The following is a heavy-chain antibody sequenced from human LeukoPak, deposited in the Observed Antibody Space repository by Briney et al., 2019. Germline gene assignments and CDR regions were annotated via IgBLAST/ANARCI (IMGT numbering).Heavy chain of an antibody. Sequence: GGSLTLSCAASGFSFDDYGTSWVRLAPATSRDWVCGINWNGGSTGYADSVKGRFTISRDNAKNSLYLQMNSLRAEDTALYYCARDSHDYGGNYFDYWGQGTLVTVSS. D-gene: IGHD4-23*01. CDR1: GFSFDDYG. CDR2: INWNGGST. J-gene: IGHJ4*02. CDR3: ARDSHDYGGNYFDY. V-gene: IGHV3-20*04.